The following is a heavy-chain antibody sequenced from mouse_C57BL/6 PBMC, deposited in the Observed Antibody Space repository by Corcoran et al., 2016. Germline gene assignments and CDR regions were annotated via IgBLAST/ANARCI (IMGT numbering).Heavy chain of an antibody. CDR1: SYSFTSYY. CDR2: IYPGSGNT. J-gene: IGHJ4*01. CDR3: AGLFGIAMDY. V-gene: IGHV1-66*01. Sequence: QVLLQQSGPELVKPGASVQISCKASSYSFTSYYIHWVKQRPGQGLEWIGWIYPGSGNTKYNEKFKGKSTLTADTSSSTAYMQLSSLTSEDSAVYYCAGLFGIAMDYWGQGTSVTVSS. D-gene: IGHD1-1*02.